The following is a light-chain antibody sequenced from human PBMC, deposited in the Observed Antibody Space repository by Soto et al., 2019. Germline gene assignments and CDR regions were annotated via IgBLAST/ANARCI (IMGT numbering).Light chain of an antibody. CDR2: AAS. CDR3: QQSYSTPYT. J-gene: IGKJ2*01. CDR1: QSISLY. Sequence: DIQMTQSPASLSSSVRERFTVTCGASQSISLYLNWYQQKPGKAPKLLIYAASNLQGEVPSRFSGSGSGTDFTLTISSLQLEDFGTYYCQQSYSTPYTFGQGTKVDIK. V-gene: IGKV1-39*01.